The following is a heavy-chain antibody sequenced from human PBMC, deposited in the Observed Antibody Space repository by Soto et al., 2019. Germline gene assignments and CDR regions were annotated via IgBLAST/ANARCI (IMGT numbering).Heavy chain of an antibody. D-gene: IGHD1-20*01. Sequence: SETLSLTFSVSGDAISNIYWSWIRQTPGRGLEWCGGVHESGSTDYNPSLNGRVTISLHTSTSQFSLSLRSATAADTPTYYCARGTRAFITSFFDYWGQGIPVTVSS. CDR2: VHESGST. J-gene: IGHJ4*02. V-gene: IGHV4-59*03. CDR1: GDAISNIY. CDR3: ARGTRAFITSFFDY.